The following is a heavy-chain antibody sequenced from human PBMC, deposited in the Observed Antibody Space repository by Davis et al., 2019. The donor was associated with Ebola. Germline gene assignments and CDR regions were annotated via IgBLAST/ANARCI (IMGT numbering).Heavy chain of an antibody. CDR1: GFTFSTYS. D-gene: IGHD1-26*01. V-gene: IGHV3-21*01. Sequence: GESLKISCAASGFTFSTYSMNWVRQAPGKGLEWVSSISSGSSYIYYADSVKGRFTISRDNAKNSLYLQMNSLRAEDTAVYYCARDKVGATTDAFDFWGQGTMVTVSS. CDR2: ISSGSSYI. CDR3: ARDKVGATTDAFDF. J-gene: IGHJ3*01.